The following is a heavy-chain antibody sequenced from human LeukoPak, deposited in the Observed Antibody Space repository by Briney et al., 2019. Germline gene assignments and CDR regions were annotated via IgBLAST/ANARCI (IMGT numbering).Heavy chain of an antibody. D-gene: IGHD3/OR15-3a*01. J-gene: IGHJ4*02. CDR1: GGSLTNYY. CDR3: AKFGHYSFDY. Sequence: PSETLSLTCSVSGGSLTNYYWSWIRQPLGKGLELIGYIYYSGTTWYNPSLESRLTLSVDTSKNQFFLKLSFVTAADTAVYYCAKFGHYSFDYWGQGTLVTVSS. V-gene: IGHV4-59*01. CDR2: IYYSGTT.